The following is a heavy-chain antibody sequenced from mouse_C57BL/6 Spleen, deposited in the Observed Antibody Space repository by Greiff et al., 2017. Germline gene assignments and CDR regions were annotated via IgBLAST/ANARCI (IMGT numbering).Heavy chain of an antibody. Sequence: EVQLVESGPELVKPGASVKIPCKASGYTFTDYNMDWVKQSHGKSLEWIGDINPNNGGTIYNQKFKGKATLTVDKSSSTAYMELRSLTSEDTAVYYCARRGSFNVWFAYWGQGTLVTVSA. CDR2: INPNNGGT. CDR1: GYTFTDYN. CDR3: ARRGSFNVWFAY. V-gene: IGHV1-18*01. J-gene: IGHJ3*01.